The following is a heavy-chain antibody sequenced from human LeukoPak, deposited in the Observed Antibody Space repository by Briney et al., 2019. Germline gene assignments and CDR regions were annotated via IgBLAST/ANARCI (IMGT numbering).Heavy chain of an antibody. CDR1: GFTFSNYA. J-gene: IGHJ4*02. V-gene: IGHV3-23*01. CDR3: AKDPRGDCSGGSCHYLQY. CDR2: ISGSGDNT. Sequence: GGSPRLSCAASGFTFSNYAMSWVRQAPGKGLEWVSAISGSGDNTYYADSVKGRFTISRDNSKNTLSLQMNSLRAEDTAVYYCAKDPRGDCSGGSCHYLQYWGQGTLVTVSS. D-gene: IGHD2-15*01.